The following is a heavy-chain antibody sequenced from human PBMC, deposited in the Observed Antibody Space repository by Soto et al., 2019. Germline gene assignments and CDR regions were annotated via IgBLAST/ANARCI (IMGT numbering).Heavy chain of an antibody. J-gene: IGHJ3*02. V-gene: IGHV3-11*01. Sequence: QVQLVESGGDLVKPGGSLRLSCAASGFTFSDYYMTWIRQAPGKGLEWLSYITYNGDTIYYADCVKGRFTISRDNAHNSLYLEMNSLRAEDTAIYYCARLRPTNTGGTFDIWGQGTMVTVSS. CDR3: ARLRPTNTGGTFDI. D-gene: IGHD3-16*01. CDR1: GFTFSDYY. CDR2: ITYNGDTI.